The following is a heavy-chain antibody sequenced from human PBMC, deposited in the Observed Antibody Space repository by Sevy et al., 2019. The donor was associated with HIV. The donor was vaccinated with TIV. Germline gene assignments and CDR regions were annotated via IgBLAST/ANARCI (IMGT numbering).Heavy chain of an antibody. D-gene: IGHD2-15*01. CDR1: GFSFSSYS. J-gene: IGHJ4*02. V-gene: IGHV3-21*01. CDR2: ITSSSSYI. Sequence: GGSLRLSCAASGFSFSSYSMNWVRQAPGKGLEWVSSITSSSSYIYYADSVKGRFTISRDNSKNSLYLQMNSLRAEDTAVYYCARGNYGGNSYQDCWGRGTLVTVSS. CDR3: ARGNYGGNSYQDC.